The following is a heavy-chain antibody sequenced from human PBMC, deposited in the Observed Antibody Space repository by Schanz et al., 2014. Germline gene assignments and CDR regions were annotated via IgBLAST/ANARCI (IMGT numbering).Heavy chain of an antibody. V-gene: IGHV1-46*01. D-gene: IGHD3-16*01. CDR3: GRGGGAYPQKYGMDV. Sequence: QVHLMQSGAEAKKPGASVKVSCKAFGYSFTTYFIHWVRLAPGQGFEWMGLISPSGGSTSYAQKSQGEVTRTREASTSKVLMELGVLPSEDTAVYYCGRGGGAYPQKYGMDVCGQGTTVTVSS. J-gene: IGHJ6*02. CDR1: GYSFTTYF. CDR2: ISPSGGST.